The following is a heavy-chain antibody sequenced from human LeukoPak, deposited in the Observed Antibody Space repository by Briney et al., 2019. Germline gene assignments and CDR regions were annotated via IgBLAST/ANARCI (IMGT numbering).Heavy chain of an antibody. CDR2: IYNGGST. Sequence: TGGSLRLSCAASGFTVSSNYMSWVRQAPGKGLEWVSVIYNGGSTYYADSVKGRFTISRDNSKNTLYLQMNSLRAEDTAVYYCARSYSSSRYPDAFDIWGQGTMVTVSS. D-gene: IGHD6-13*01. CDR1: GFTVSSNY. J-gene: IGHJ3*02. CDR3: ARSYSSSRYPDAFDI. V-gene: IGHV3-53*01.